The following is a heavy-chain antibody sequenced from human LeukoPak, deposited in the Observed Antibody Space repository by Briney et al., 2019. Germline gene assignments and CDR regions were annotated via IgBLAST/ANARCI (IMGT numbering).Heavy chain of an antibody. CDR2: IIPILGTA. J-gene: IGHJ3*02. V-gene: IGHV1-69*16. Sequence: ASVKVSCKASGGTFSSYTISWVRQAPGQGLEWMGGIIPILGTANYAQKFQGRVTMTRDTSTSTVYMELSSLRSEDTAVYYCARVLVGDIAIPAAWGAFDIWGQGTMVTVPS. D-gene: IGHD2-2*01. CDR1: GGTFSSYT. CDR3: ARVLVGDIAIPAAWGAFDI.